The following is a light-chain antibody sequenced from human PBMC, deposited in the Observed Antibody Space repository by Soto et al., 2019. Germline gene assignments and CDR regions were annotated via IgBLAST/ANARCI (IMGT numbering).Light chain of an antibody. J-gene: IGKJ1*01. CDR3: LQYDSHSWT. Sequence: DIQMTQSPSSVSAYVGDRVTITCRASRPISNWLAWYQQKPGKAPKLLIYVASALHSGVPSRFSGSGSGTEFTLTISSLQPDDVATYYCLQYDSHSWTFGQGTKVDIK. CDR2: VAS. CDR1: RPISNW. V-gene: IGKV1-12*01.